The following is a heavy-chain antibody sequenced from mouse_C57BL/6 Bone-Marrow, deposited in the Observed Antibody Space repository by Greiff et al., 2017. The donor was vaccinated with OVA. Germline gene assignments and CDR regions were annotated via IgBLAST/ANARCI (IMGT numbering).Heavy chain of an antibody. CDR3: ARDYGSSYAFDY. D-gene: IGHD1-1*01. Sequence: EVQVVESEGGLVQPGSSMKLSCTASGFTFSDYYMAWVRQVPEKGLEWVANINYDGSSTYYLDSLKSRFIISRDNAKNILYLQMSSLKSEDTATYYCARDYGSSYAFDYWGQGTTLTVSS. V-gene: IGHV5-16*01. CDR1: GFTFSDYY. J-gene: IGHJ2*01. CDR2: INYDGSST.